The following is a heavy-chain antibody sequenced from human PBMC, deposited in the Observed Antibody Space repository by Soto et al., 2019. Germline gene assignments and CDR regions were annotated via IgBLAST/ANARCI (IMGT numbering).Heavy chain of an antibody. Sequence: VASFRQAPEKGPEWVASIKHDETEELYVASVKGRFTISRDNVKNSLFLQMNSLRAEDSAVYYCAKLAGGNSAFRHFDSWGQGTPVPVS. CDR2: IKHDETEE. V-gene: IGHV3-7*05. D-gene: IGHD1-1*01. J-gene: IGHJ4*02. CDR3: AKLAGGNSAFRHFDS.